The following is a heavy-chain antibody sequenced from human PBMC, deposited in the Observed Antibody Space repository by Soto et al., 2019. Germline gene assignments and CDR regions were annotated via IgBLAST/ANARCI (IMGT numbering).Heavy chain of an antibody. Sequence: QVQLQQWGAGLLKPSETLALTCAVYGGSFSGYYWSWMRQPPGKGLVWIGEINHSGSTTYNPSLKRRVTISVDTSKNQFSLKLSSVTSADTAVYYCARGGIVVVPARGWFDPWGQGTLVTVSS. D-gene: IGHD2-2*01. CDR3: ARGGIVVVPARGWFDP. CDR1: GGSFSGYY. V-gene: IGHV4-34*01. J-gene: IGHJ5*02. CDR2: INHSGST.